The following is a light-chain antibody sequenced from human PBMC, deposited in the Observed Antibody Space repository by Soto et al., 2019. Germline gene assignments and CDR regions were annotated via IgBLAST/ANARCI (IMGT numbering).Light chain of an antibody. CDR1: QSVNNN. J-gene: IGKJ2*01. Sequence: EIVMTQSPATLSVSPGERATLSCRASQSVNNNLAWYQQRPGQAPRLLIYGASTRATGVPARFSGSGSGTEFTLTISSLQSEDFAVYYCQQYDNWPPHTFGQGTKLEVE. V-gene: IGKV3-15*01. CDR3: QQYDNWPPHT. CDR2: GAS.